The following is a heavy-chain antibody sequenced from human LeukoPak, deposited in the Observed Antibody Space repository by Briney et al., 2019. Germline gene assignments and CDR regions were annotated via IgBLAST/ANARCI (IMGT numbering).Heavy chain of an antibody. CDR3: AREKRARHDYYDQSRWFDA. CDR2: IYYSGSM. CDR1: GGSINRSSYY. D-gene: IGHD3-22*01. J-gene: IGHJ5*02. V-gene: IGHV4-39*07. Sequence: SETLSLTCTVSGGSINRSSYYWVWIRQPPGKGLEWIGSIYYSGSMYYNASLKSRVTISLDTSKNLVSLKLNSVTAADTAVFYCAREKRARHDYYDQSRWFDAWGEGTLVTVSS.